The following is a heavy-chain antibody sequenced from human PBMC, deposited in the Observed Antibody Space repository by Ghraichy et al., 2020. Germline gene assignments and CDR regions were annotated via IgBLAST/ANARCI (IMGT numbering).Heavy chain of an antibody. CDR1: GFTFSSYW. D-gene: IGHD3-16*01. CDR2: INSDGSST. J-gene: IGHJ4*02. V-gene: IGHV3-74*01. Sequence: GGSLRLSCAASGFTFSSYWMHWVRQAPGKGLVCVSRINSDGSSTSYADSVKGRFTISRDNAKNTLYLQMNSLRAEDTAVYYCARRPSFIRGEDYFDYWGQGTLVTVSS. CDR3: ARRPSFIRGEDYFDY.